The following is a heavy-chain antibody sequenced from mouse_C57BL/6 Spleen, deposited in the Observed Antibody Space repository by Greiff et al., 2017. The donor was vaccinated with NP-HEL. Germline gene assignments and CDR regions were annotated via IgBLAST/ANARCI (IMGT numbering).Heavy chain of an antibody. CDR2: ISGGGGNT. Sequence: EVKVVESGGGLVKPGGSLKLSCAASGFTFSSYTMSWVRQTPEKRLEWVATISGGGGNTYYPDSVKGRFTISRDNAKNTLYLQMSSLRSEDTALYYCARGGYSNPWFAYWGQGTLVTVSA. J-gene: IGHJ3*01. V-gene: IGHV5-9*01. CDR1: GFTFSSYT. D-gene: IGHD2-5*01. CDR3: ARGGYSNPWFAY.